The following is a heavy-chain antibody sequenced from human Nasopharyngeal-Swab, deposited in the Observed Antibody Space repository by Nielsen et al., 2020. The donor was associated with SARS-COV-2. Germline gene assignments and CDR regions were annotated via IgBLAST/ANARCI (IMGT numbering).Heavy chain of an antibody. J-gene: IGHJ4*02. Sequence: GGSLRLSCSASGFTFSSYAMHWVRQAPGKGLEYVSAISSNGGSTYYADSVKGRFTISRDNSKNTLYLQMSSLRAEDTAVYYCVKEAGGRTNSGLDYWGQGTLVTVSP. CDR3: VKEAGGRTNSGLDY. V-gene: IGHV3-64D*08. CDR2: ISSNGGST. D-gene: IGHD1-7*01. CDR1: GFTFSSYA.